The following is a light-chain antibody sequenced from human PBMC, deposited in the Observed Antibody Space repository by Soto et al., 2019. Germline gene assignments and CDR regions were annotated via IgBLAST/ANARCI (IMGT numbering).Light chain of an antibody. V-gene: IGLV4-60*03. CDR1: SGHSSYI. CDR2: LEGSGSY. J-gene: IGLJ2*01. Sequence: QLVLTQSSSASASLGSSVKLTCTLSSGHSSYIIAWHQQQPGKAPRYLMKLEGSGSYNKGSGVPDRFSGSSSGADRYLTISNLQSEDEADYYCETWDSNQGVFGGGTKLTVL. CDR3: ETWDSNQGV.